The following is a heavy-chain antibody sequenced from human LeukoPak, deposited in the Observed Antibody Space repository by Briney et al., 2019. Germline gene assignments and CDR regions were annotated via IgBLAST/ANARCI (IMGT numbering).Heavy chain of an antibody. D-gene: IGHD3-16*01. V-gene: IGHV4-59*11. CDR1: GGSISSHY. J-gene: IGHJ4*02. CDR2: IYYSGST. CDR3: ARIEGDNSLDY. Sequence: SETLSLTCTVSGGSISSHYWSWIRQPPGKGLEWIGYIYYSGSTNYNPSLKSRVTISVDTSKNQFSLKLSSVTAADTAVYYCARIEGDNSLDYWGQGTLVTVSS.